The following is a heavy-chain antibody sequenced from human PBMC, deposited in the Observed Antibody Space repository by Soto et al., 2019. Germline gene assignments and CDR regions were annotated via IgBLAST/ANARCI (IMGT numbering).Heavy chain of an antibody. V-gene: IGHV4-39*01. CDR3: ARIVSGYDFSWEYYYGMDV. D-gene: IGHD5-12*01. J-gene: IGHJ6*02. CDR1: GGSISSSSYY. Sequence: SETLSLTCTVSGGSISSSSYYWGWIRQPPGKGLEWIGSIYYSGSTYYNPSLKSRVTISVDTSKNQFSLKLSSVTAADTAVYYCARIVSGYDFSWEYYYGMDVWGQGTTVTVSS. CDR2: IYYSGST.